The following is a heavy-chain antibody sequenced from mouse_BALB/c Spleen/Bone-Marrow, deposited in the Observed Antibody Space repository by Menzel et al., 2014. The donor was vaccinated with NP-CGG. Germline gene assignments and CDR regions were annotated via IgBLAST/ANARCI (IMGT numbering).Heavy chain of an antibody. CDR1: GFNIKDTY. CDR3: ASYYYGRYFDV. J-gene: IGHJ1*01. D-gene: IGHD1-1*01. CDR2: IDPANGNT. Sequence: EVQLQESGAELVKPGASVKLSCTASGFNIKDTYMHWVKQRPEQGLEWIGRIDPANGNTKYDPKFQGKATITADTSSNTAYLQLSSLTSEDTAVYYCASYYYGRYFDVWGAGTNVTVSS. V-gene: IGHV14-3*02.